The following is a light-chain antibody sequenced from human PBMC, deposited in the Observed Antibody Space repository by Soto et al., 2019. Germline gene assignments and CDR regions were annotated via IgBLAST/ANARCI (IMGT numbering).Light chain of an antibody. V-gene: IGKV1-5*01. CDR2: DAF. J-gene: IGKJ1*01. CDR1: QTINNW. Sequence: DIQMTQSPSTLSASVGDRVTITCRASQTINNWLAWYQQKPGKAPKLLIYDAFSLESGVPSRFRGSGSGTEFTLTISSLQPEDFATFYCQEYNSYSRTFGQGTKVEI. CDR3: QEYNSYSRT.